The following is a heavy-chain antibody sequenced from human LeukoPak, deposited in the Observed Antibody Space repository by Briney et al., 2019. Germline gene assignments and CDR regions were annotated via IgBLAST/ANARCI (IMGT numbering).Heavy chain of an antibody. CDR3: ARADYSGTLYTPFDY. V-gene: IGHV3-66*01. J-gene: IGHJ4*02. CDR2: IYRDGRT. Sequence: GGSLRLSCAASGFTVIINHMSWARQAPGKGLEWVSVIYRDGRTYYADSVKGRFTISRDNSKDTLFLQMNSLRAEDTAVYYCARADYSGTLYTPFDYWGQGTLVVVSS. CDR1: GFTVIINH. D-gene: IGHD3-10*01.